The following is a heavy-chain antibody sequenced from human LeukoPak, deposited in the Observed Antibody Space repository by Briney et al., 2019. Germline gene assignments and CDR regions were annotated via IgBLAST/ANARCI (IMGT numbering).Heavy chain of an antibody. J-gene: IGHJ4*02. D-gene: IGHD1-26*01. V-gene: IGHV4-39*07. CDR1: GGSISSSSYY. CDR3: ATTTIRLGY. Sequence: SETLSLTCTVSGGSISSSSYYWGWIRQPPGKGLEWIGSIYYSGSTNYNPSLKSRVTISVDTSENQFSLKLSSVTAADTAVYYCATTTIRLGYWGQGTLVTVSS. CDR2: IYYSGST.